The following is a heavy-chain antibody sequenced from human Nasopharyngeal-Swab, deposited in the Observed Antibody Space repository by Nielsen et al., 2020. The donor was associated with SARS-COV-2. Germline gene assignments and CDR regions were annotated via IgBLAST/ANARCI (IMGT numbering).Heavy chain of an antibody. CDR1: GFTFSSYW. CDR3: ARGVGYCSSTSCSTVWLDP. Sequence: GESLKISCAASGFTFSSYWMSWVRQAPGKGLEWVANIKQDGSEKYYVDSVKGRFTISRDNAKNSLYLQMNSLRAEDTAVYYCARGVGYCSSTSCSTVWLDPWGQGTLVTVSS. V-gene: IGHV3-7*04. J-gene: IGHJ5*02. CDR2: IKQDGSEK. D-gene: IGHD2-2*03.